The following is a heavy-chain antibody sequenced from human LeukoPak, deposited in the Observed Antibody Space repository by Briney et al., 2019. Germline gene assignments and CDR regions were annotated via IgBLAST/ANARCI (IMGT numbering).Heavy chain of an antibody. Sequence: GGSLRLSCAGSGFTFSSYAMSWVRQAPGKGLEWVAVISYDGSNKYYADSVKGRFTISRDNSKNTLYLQMNSLRAEDTAVYYCARADYDILTGYPYYFDYWGQGTLVTVSS. CDR1: GFTFSSYA. CDR2: ISYDGSNK. V-gene: IGHV3-30-3*01. D-gene: IGHD3-9*01. J-gene: IGHJ4*02. CDR3: ARADYDILTGYPYYFDY.